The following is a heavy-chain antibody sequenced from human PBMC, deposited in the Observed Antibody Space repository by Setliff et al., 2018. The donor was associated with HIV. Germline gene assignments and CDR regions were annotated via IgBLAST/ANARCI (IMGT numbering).Heavy chain of an antibody. J-gene: IGHJ5*02. CDR1: GFIFTDYQ. Sequence: ASVKVSCKASGFIFTDYQIHWVRQAPGQGLEWMGWISPHNGNTKYGEKFQARVTMTADTSTSTAYMELRSLRSDDTAVYYCAKGSTATVATMIVVAPRWFDPWGQGTLVTVSS. CDR2: ISPHNGNT. V-gene: IGHV1-18*04. CDR3: AKGSTATVATMIVVAPRWFDP. D-gene: IGHD3-22*01.